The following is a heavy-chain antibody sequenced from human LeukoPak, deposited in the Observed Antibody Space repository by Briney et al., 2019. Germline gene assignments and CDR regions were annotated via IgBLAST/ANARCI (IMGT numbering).Heavy chain of an antibody. CDR1: GFTFSSHG. CDR3: AKVAGYNRRRYGEVDP. D-gene: IGHD5-24*01. Sequence: GGSLSLSCAASGFTFSSHGMNWVRQAPGKGLEWVSGISPSGGITYYTDSVKGRFTISRDNSKNTQSLQMNSLRAEDTAVYYCAKVAGYNRRRYGEVDPWGQGTLVTVSS. V-gene: IGHV3-23*01. J-gene: IGHJ5*02. CDR2: ISPSGGIT.